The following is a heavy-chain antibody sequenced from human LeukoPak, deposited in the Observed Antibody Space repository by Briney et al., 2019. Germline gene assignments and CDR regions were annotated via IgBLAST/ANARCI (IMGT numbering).Heavy chain of an antibody. CDR3: AGAHPFLRYYDSSGYYDY. Sequence: SETLSLTXAVYGGSFSGYYWSWIRQPPGKGLEWIGEINHSGSTNYNPSLESRVTISVDTSKNQFSLKLSSVTAADTAVYYCAGAHPFLRYYDSSGYYDYWGQGTLVTVSS. D-gene: IGHD3-22*01. CDR2: INHSGST. V-gene: IGHV4-34*01. CDR1: GGSFSGYY. J-gene: IGHJ4*02.